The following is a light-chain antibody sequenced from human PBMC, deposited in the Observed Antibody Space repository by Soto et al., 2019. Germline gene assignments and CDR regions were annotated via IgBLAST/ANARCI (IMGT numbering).Light chain of an antibody. CDR1: SSDIGDYNY. CDR2: GVS. V-gene: IGLV2-14*01. CDR3: CSYTRSGTLI. Sequence: QSVLTQPASVSGSPGQSITISCVGTSSDIGDYNYVSWYQQHPGKVPKVIIYGVSNRPSGVSYRFSATKSGNPASLPISGLQAEDEADYYCCSYTRSGTLIFGTGTKVPVL. J-gene: IGLJ1*01.